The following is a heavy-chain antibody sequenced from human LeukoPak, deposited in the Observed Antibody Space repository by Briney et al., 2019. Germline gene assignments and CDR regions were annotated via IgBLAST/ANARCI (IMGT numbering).Heavy chain of an antibody. V-gene: IGHV4-38-2*01. CDR2: IYHSGST. J-gene: IGHJ4*02. CDR3: ARVPHVGSGYYHEDRYLDY. D-gene: IGHD3-3*01. Sequence: PSETVCFTCAVSGYPISSGYYWGWIRPPPGKGLEGIGSIYHSGSTYYNPSLKSRFNIPEDTSKNQFSLKLSSVTAADTAVYYCARVPHVGSGYYHEDRYLDYWGQGTVVTVSS. CDR1: GYPISSGYY.